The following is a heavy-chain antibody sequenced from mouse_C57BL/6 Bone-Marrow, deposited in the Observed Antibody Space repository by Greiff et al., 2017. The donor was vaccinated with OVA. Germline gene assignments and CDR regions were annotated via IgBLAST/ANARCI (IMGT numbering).Heavy chain of an antibody. CDR1: GYTFTSYW. Sequence: QVQLQQPGAELVKPGASVKLSCKASGYTFTSYWMHWVKQRPGRGLAWIGRIDPTSGGTKYNEKFKSKATLTVDKPSSTAYMQLSSLTSEESAVYYCARFGRVGWFAYWGKGTLVTVSA. V-gene: IGHV1-72*01. J-gene: IGHJ3*01. CDR2: IDPTSGGT. D-gene: IGHD4-1*01. CDR3: ARFGRVGWFAY.